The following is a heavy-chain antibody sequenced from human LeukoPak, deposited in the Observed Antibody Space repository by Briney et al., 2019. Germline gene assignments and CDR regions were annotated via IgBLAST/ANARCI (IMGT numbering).Heavy chain of an antibody. J-gene: IGHJ4*02. Sequence: SETLSLTCTVSGGSISSGDYYWSWIRQPPGKGLEWIGYIYYSGSTYYNPSLKSRVTISVDTSKNRFSLKLSSVTAADTAVYYCASQPAGYYYGSGSYHYFDYWGQGTLVTVSS. CDR2: IYYSGST. CDR1: GGSISSGDYY. CDR3: ASQPAGYYYGSGSYHYFDY. D-gene: IGHD3-10*01. V-gene: IGHV4-30-4*01.